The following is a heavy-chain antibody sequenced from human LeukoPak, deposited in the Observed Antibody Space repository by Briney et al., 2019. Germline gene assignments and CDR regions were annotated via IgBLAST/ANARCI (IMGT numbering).Heavy chain of an antibody. CDR1: GFTVSSYA. V-gene: IGHV3-23*01. D-gene: IGHD1-1*01. J-gene: IGHJ4*02. CDR2: ISGSGGST. CDR3: AKDGTTTITFDY. Sequence: PGGSLRLSCAASGFTVSSYAMSWVRQAPGKGLEYASVISGSGGSTHYRDSVRGRFTISRDNSKNTLYLQMNSLRVEDTAVYYCAKDGTTTITFDYWGQGTLVTVSS.